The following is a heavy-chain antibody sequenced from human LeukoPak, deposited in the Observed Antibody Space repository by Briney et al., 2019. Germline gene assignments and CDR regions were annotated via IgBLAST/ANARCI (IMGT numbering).Heavy chain of an antibody. CDR1: GGPIRSYY. V-gene: IGHV4-59*01. Sequence: SETLSLTCTVSGGPIRSYYWSWMRQPPGKGLEWIGNIHYSESTNFNPSLKSRVAIAVDTSKNQFSLSMRSVTAADTAVYYCARSSIAARPSQLWGQGTLVTVSS. CDR3: ARSSIAARPSQL. CDR2: IHYSEST. J-gene: IGHJ4*02. D-gene: IGHD6-6*01.